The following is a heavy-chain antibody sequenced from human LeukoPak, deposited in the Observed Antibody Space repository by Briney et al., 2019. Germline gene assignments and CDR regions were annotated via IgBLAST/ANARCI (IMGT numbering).Heavy chain of an antibody. CDR2: IFYSGNT. V-gene: IGHV4-59*08. CDR1: GASITTNY. D-gene: IGHD1-26*01. CDR3: ARLSTYSHFGF. Sequence: SETLSLTCTVSGASITTNYWSWFRQSPGKGLEWIGYIFYSGNTKYSPSLESRVTISVDTSKNHFSLNLKSVTAADTAVYYCARLSTYSHFGFWGQGTLVTVSS. J-gene: IGHJ4*02.